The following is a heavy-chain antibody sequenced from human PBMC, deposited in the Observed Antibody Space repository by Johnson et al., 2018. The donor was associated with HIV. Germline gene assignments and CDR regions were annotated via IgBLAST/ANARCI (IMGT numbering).Heavy chain of an antibody. V-gene: IGHV3-30*18. CDR2: ISYDGSNK. J-gene: IGHJ3*02. Sequence: VESGGGVVQTGRSLILSCAASGFTFGTYAIHWVRQAPGKGLEWVAVISYDGSNKYYADSVKGRFTISRDNSKNTLYLQMNSLRAEDTAVYYCAKQQLARGCYAFDIWGQGTMVTVSS. CDR3: AKQQLARGCYAFDI. D-gene: IGHD6-13*01. CDR1: GFTFGTYA.